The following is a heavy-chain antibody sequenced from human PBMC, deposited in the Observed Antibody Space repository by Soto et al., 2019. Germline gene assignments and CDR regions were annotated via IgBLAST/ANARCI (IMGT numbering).Heavy chain of an antibody. CDR3: ARSYGYYYDSSDAFDI. Sequence: ASVKVSCKASGYTFTGYYMHWVRQAPGQGLEWMGWINPNSGGTNYAQKFQGWVTMTRDTSISTAYMELSRLRSDDTAVYYCARSYGYYYDSSDAFDIWGQGTMVTVSS. CDR1: GYTFTGYY. D-gene: IGHD3-22*01. V-gene: IGHV1-2*04. J-gene: IGHJ3*02. CDR2: INPNSGGT.